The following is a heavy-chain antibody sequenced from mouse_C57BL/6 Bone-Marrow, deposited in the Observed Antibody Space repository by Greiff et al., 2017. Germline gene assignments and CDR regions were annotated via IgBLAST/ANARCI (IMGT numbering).Heavy chain of an antibody. J-gene: IGHJ4*01. Sequence: EVKLVESGGDLVKPGGSLKLSCAASGFTFSSYGMSWVRQTPEKRLEWVATISSGGSYTYYPDSVKGRFTISRDNAKNTPYLQMSSLKSEDTAMYYCARRGYYYAMDYWGQGTSVTVSS. CDR2: ISSGGSYT. CDR3: ARRGYYYAMDY. V-gene: IGHV5-6*02. CDR1: GFTFSSYG.